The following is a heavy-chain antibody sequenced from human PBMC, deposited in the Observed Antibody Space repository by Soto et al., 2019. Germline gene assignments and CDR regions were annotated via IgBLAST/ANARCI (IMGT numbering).Heavy chain of an antibody. CDR3: VKDHAYSSSWYVAGFDY. D-gene: IGHD6-13*01. V-gene: IGHV3-64D*06. CDR2: ISSYGGNT. J-gene: IGHJ4*02. CDR1: GFTFNGYA. Sequence: GGSLRLSCSASGFTFNGYAMHWVRQALGKGLEVVSAISSYGGNTYYADSVKGRFTISRDNSKNMLYLQMGSLRAEDTAVYYCVKDHAYSSSWYVAGFDYWGQGTLVKVSS.